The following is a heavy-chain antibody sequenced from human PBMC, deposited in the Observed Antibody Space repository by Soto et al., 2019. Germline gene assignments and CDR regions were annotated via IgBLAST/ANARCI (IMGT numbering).Heavy chain of an antibody. V-gene: IGHV3-74*01. Sequence: VQLVESGGGLVQPGGSLRRSCAASGFTFSSYWMQWVRQTPGKGLVWVGRITNDGKSAYYADSVKGRFTISRDNAKNTLYLQMNGLRDDDTSVFYCARDIWGGLDVWGKGTTVIVTS. J-gene: IGHJ6*04. CDR2: ITNDGKSA. CDR1: GFTFSSYW. CDR3: ARDIWGGLDV. D-gene: IGHD3-3*01.